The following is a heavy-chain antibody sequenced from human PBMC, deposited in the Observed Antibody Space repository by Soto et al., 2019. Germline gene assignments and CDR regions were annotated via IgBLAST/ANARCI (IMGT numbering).Heavy chain of an antibody. CDR1: GFTFSIYA. V-gene: IGHV3-23*01. CDR2: ISGSGGST. J-gene: IGHJ6*02. CDR3: AKEESVVVVPAAVYYYYGMDV. D-gene: IGHD2-2*01. Sequence: GGSLRLSCAASGFTFSIYAMSWVRQAPGKGLEWVSAISGSGGSTYYADSVKGRFTISRDNSKNTLYLQMNSLRAEDTAVYYCAKEESVVVVPAAVYYYYGMDVWGQGTTVTVSS.